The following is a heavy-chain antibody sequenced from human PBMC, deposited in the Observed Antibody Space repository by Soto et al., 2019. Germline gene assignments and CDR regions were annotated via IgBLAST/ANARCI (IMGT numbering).Heavy chain of an antibody. CDR3: ARDNYYDSSGYSLAFDI. J-gene: IGHJ3*02. D-gene: IGHD3-22*01. Sequence: QVQLVQSGAEVKKPGSSVKVSCKASEGTFSSYAISWVRQAPGQGLEWMGGIIPIFGTANYAQKFQGRVTITADKSTSTAYMELSSLRSEDTAVYYCARDNYYDSSGYSLAFDIWGQGTMVTVSS. CDR2: IIPIFGTA. V-gene: IGHV1-69*06. CDR1: EGTFSSYA.